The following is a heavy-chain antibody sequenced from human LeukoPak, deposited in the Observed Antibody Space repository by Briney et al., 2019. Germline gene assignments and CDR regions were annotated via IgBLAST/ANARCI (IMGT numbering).Heavy chain of an antibody. Sequence: PGGSLRLSCAASGFTFSSYAMSWVRQAPGKGLEWVSAISGSGGSTYYADSVKGRFTISRDNSKNMLYLQMNSLRAEDTAVYYCAREFYIVGATGFDYWGQGTLVTVSS. CDR3: AREFYIVGATGFDY. D-gene: IGHD1-26*01. V-gene: IGHV3-23*01. J-gene: IGHJ4*02. CDR1: GFTFSSYA. CDR2: ISGSGGST.